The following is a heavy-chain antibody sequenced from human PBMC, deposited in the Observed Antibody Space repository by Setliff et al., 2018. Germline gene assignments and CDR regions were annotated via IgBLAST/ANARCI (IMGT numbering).Heavy chain of an antibody. D-gene: IGHD2-2*03. CDR3: VRVEAGYCSSTSCYVVGAFDI. CDR2: IYTSGST. V-gene: IGHV4-4*08. Sequence: PSETLSLPCTVSGGSISSNYWGWVRQPPGKGLEWIGYIYTSGSTNYNPSLKSRGTISVDTPRNQFSLKLSSVTAADTAVYYCVRVEAGYCSSTSCYVVGAFDIWGQGTMVTVSS. J-gene: IGHJ3*02. CDR1: GGSISSNY.